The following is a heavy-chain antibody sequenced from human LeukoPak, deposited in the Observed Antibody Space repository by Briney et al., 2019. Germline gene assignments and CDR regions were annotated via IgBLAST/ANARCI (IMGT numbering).Heavy chain of an antibody. CDR2: ISSSGST. CDR3: ARPRPDYDSSGYYFDY. Sequence: TSETLSLTCTVSGDSISSGDYYWSWIRQPAGKGLEWIGRISSSGSTNYNPSLKSRVTISVDTSKNQFSLKLSSVTAADTAVYYCARPRPDYDSSGYYFDYWDQGTLVTVSS. CDR1: GDSISSGDYY. D-gene: IGHD3-22*01. J-gene: IGHJ4*02. V-gene: IGHV4-61*02.